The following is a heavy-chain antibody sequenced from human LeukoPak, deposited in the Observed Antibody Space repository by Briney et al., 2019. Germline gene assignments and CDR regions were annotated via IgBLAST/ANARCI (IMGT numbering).Heavy chain of an antibody. CDR3: ARNNRPYCSGGSCYSFFFDY. CDR1: GYTFTSYG. J-gene: IGHJ4*02. V-gene: IGHV1-18*01. Sequence: ALVKVSCKASGYTFTSYGISWVRQAPGQGLEWMGWISAYNGNTNYAQKLQGRVTMTTDTSTSTAYMELRSLRSDDTAVYYCARNNRPYCSGGSCYSFFFDYWGQGTLVTVSS. CDR2: ISAYNGNT. D-gene: IGHD2-15*01.